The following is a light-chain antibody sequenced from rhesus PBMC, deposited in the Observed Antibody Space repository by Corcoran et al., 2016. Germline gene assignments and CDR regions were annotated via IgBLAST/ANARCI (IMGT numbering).Light chain of an antibody. CDR3: QHNYGTPLT. CDR2: KAS. J-gene: IGKJ4*01. CDR1: ENVNNY. Sequence: DIQMTQSPSSLSASVGDRVTITCRTSENVNNYLNWYQQKPGKAPKPRIYKASTLQSGVPSRFSGSGSGTDYTFTISSLQSEDVATYYCQHNYGTPLTFGGGTKVEIK. V-gene: IGKV1-74*01.